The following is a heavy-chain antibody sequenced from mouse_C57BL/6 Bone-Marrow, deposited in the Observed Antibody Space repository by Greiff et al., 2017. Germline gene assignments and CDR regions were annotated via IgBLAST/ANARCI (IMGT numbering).Heavy chain of an antibody. CDR1: GYTFTSYC. D-gene: IGHD1-1*01. V-gene: IGHV1-62-3*01. CDR3: AREYYGGSNWFAY. Sequence: QVQLKQPGPELVKPGASVTLSCKASGYTFTSYCMHWVKQSHGRSLEWIGCIDPNSGGTNYNQKFKSKATLTVNKSSSTAYMELSSLTSEESAVYYCAREYYGGSNWFAYWGQGTLVTVSA. CDR2: IDPNSGGT. J-gene: IGHJ3*01.